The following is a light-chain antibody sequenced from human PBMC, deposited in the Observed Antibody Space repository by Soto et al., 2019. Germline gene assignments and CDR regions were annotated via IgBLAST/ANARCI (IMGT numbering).Light chain of an antibody. J-gene: IGKJ1*01. CDR1: QSISSN. V-gene: IGKV3-15*01. CDR2: GAS. Sequence: EIVMTQSPATLSVSPGERVTLSCRASQSISSNLAWYQQKPGQAPRLLIYGASTRATGIPARFSGSGPGTESTLTFTARQLKYVVVNYGKKYQNWPPGRFGQGPRWKSN. CDR3: KKYQNWPPGR.